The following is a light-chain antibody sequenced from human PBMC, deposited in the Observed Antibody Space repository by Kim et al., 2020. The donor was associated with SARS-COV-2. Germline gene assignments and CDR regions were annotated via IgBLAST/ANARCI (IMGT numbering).Light chain of an antibody. V-gene: IGKV3-15*01. Sequence: EIVMTQSPATLSVSPGERATLSCRASQSVSSNLAWYQQKPGQAPRVLISGASTRATGIPARFSGSGSGTEFTLTISSLQSEDFAVYYCQQYNNWPRTFGQGTKVDIK. J-gene: IGKJ1*01. CDR1: QSVSSN. CDR3: QQYNNWPRT. CDR2: GAS.